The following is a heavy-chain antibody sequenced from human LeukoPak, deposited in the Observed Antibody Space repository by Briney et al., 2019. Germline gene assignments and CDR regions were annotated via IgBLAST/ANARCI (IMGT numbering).Heavy chain of an antibody. CDR2: ISSSSSTI. CDR1: GFTFSSYS. V-gene: IGHV3-48*01. Sequence: GGSLSLSCAASGFTFSSYSMNWVRQAPGKGLEWVSYISSSSSTIYYADSVKGRFTISRDNAKNSLYLQMNSLRAEDTAVYYCARYHHLDYWCQGTLVTVSS. CDR3: ARYHHLDY. D-gene: IGHD2-2*01. J-gene: IGHJ4*02.